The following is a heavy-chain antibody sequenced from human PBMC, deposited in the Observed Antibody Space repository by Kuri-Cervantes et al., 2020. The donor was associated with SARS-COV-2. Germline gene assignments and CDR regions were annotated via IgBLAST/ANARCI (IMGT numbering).Heavy chain of an antibody. CDR2: SYYSGST. CDR1: GGSISSSSYY. Sequence: GSLRLSCTVSGGSISSSSYYWGWIRQPPGKGLEWIGSSYYSGSTYYNPSLKSRVTISLDTSKNQFSLRLSSVTAADTAMYYCARRPREEDHSFHWYLDLWGRGTLVTVSS. V-gene: IGHV4-39*01. CDR3: ARRPREEDHSFHWYLDL. D-gene: IGHD5-18*01. J-gene: IGHJ2*01.